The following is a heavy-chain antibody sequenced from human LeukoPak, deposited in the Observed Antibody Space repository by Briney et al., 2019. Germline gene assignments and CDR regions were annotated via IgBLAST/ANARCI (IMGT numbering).Heavy chain of an antibody. Sequence: GGSLRLSCAASGFTFSSYSMNWVRQAPGKGLEWVSAISGSGGSTYYADSVKGRFTISRDNSKDTLYLQMNSLRAEDTAVYYCAKDLDYGGNSGDNYWGQGTLVTVSS. J-gene: IGHJ4*02. CDR1: GFTFSSYS. CDR2: ISGSGGST. V-gene: IGHV3-23*01. CDR3: AKDLDYGGNSGDNY. D-gene: IGHD4-23*01.